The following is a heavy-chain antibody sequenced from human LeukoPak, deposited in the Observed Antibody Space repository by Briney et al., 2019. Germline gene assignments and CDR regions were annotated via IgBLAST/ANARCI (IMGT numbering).Heavy chain of an antibody. Sequence: PGGSLRLSCVGSGFTFRSYSMAWVRQAPGKGLEWVANIKQDGSEKYYVDSVKGRFTISRDNAKNSLYLQMNSLRAEDTAVYYCARGEVVVAATGSEYYFDYWGQGTLVTVSS. CDR3: ARGEVVVAATGSEYYFDY. CDR2: IKQDGSEK. J-gene: IGHJ4*02. CDR1: GFTFRSYS. V-gene: IGHV3-7*04. D-gene: IGHD2-15*01.